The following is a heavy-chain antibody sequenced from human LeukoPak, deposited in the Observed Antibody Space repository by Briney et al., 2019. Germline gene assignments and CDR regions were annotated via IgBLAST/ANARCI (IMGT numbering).Heavy chain of an antibody. CDR1: GYTFTGYY. CDR2: INPSSGGT. D-gene: IGHD2-8*01. Sequence: ASVKVSCKASGYTFTGYYMHWVRQAPGQGLEWMGWINPSSGGTNYAQKFQGRVTMTRDTSISTAYMELSRLRSDDTAVYYCARDGYCTNGVCYRVSWFDPWGQGTLVTVSS. CDR3: ARDGYCTNGVCYRVSWFDP. V-gene: IGHV1-2*02. J-gene: IGHJ5*02.